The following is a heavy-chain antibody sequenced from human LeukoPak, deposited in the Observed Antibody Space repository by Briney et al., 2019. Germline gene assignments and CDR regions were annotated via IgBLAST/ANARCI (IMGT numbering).Heavy chain of an antibody. CDR2: IYYSGST. D-gene: IGHD1-26*01. CDR1: GGSISSYY. V-gene: IGHV4-59*08. CDR3: AQSPVRSGSYFPFY. J-gene: IGHJ4*02. Sequence: SETLSLTCTVSGGSISSYYLSWVRQPPGRGLEWIGYIYYSGSTNYNPSLKSRVTISVDTSKNQFSLKLSSVTAADTAVYYCAQSPVRSGSYFPFYWGQGTVVTVSS.